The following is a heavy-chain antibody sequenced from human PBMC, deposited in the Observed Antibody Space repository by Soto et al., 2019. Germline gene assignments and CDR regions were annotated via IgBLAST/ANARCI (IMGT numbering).Heavy chain of an antibody. V-gene: IGHV3-21*01. D-gene: IGHD6-19*01. Sequence: GGSLRLSCAASGFTFSSYSMNWVRQAPGKGLEWVSSISSSSYIYYADSVKGRFTISRDNAKNSLYLQMNSLRAEDTAVYYCARVGGEAVAGPNDYWGQGTLVTVSS. J-gene: IGHJ4*02. CDR1: GFTFSSYS. CDR3: ARVGGEAVAGPNDY. CDR2: ISSSSYI.